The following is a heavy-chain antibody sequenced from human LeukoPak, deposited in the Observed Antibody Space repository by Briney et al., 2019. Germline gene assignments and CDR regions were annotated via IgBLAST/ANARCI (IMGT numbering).Heavy chain of an antibody. CDR2: IKSKADGGTT. V-gene: IGHV3-15*01. D-gene: IGHD5-18*01. CDR3: AADLPEGLAMIDN. Sequence: GGSLRLSCAASGFTFSNAWMSWVRQAPGRGLEWVGRIKSKADGGTTDYAAPAKGRFTISRDDSKNTLYLQMNSLKTEDTAVYYCAADLPEGLAMIDNWGQGTLVTVSS. CDR1: GFTFSNAW. J-gene: IGHJ4*02.